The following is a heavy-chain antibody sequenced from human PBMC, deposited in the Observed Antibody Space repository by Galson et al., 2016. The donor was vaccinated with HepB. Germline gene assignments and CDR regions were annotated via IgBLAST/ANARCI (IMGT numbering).Heavy chain of an antibody. CDR1: GGSISPSRHY. CDR3: ARQTASWSGFDP. D-gene: IGHD2-15*01. CDR2: VYSSGGT. V-gene: IGHV4-39*01. Sequence: SETLSLTCNVSGGSISPSRHYWAWIRQAPGKGLEWIGTVYSSGGTSYNPSLTSRVTMFVDTAKNQISLRLSSVTATDTAVYYCARQTASWSGFDPWGPGTQVTVSS. J-gene: IGHJ5*02.